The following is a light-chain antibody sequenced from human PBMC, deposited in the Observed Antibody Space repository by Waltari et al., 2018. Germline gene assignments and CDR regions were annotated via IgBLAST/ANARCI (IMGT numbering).Light chain of an antibody. CDR2: WAS. J-gene: IGKJ4*01. Sequence: DIVMTQSPDSLAVSLGERATINCKSSQSVLHSSNNANYLAWYQQKPGQPPKLLIYWASTRESGVPDRFSGSGSGTDFTLTISSLQAEDVAVYYCQQYYSIPLTFGGGTKVEIK. CDR1: QSVLHSSNNANY. CDR3: QQYYSIPLT. V-gene: IGKV4-1*01.